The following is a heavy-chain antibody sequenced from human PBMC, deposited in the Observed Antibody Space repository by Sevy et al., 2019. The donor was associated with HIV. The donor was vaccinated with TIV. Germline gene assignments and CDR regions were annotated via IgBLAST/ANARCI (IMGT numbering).Heavy chain of an antibody. CDR1: GGSISSGGYS. J-gene: IGHJ4*02. CDR3: ARADYYGSGSYYMESVYCYY. CDR2: IYHSGST. V-gene: IGHV4-30-2*01. Sequence: SETLSLTCAVSGGSISSGGYSWSWIRQPPGKGLEWIGYIYHSGSTSYNPSLKSRVTISLDRSKNQFSLKLSSLTASDTAVYYCARADYYGSGSYYMESVYCYYWGQGTLVTVSS. D-gene: IGHD3-10*01.